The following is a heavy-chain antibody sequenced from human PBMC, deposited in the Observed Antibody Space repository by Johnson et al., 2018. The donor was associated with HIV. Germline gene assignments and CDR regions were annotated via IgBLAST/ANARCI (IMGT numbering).Heavy chain of an antibody. CDR3: AKDQHYYDSRNGGAFDI. CDR1: GFTFSDYG. Sequence: QMQLVESGGGLVQPGGSLRLSCAASGFTFSDYGMHWVRQAQGKGLEWVAVIWYDGSNKNYVDSVKGRFTISRDNSKNTLYLQMNSLRAEDTAVYYCAKDQHYYDSRNGGAFDIWGQGEIVTVSS. CDR2: IWYDGSNK. V-gene: IGHV3-33*06. D-gene: IGHD3-22*01. J-gene: IGHJ3*02.